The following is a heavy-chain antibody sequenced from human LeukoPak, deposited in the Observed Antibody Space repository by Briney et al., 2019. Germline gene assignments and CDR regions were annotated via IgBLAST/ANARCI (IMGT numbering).Heavy chain of an antibody. CDR3: AKADSNGYGGVLRYFDY. V-gene: IGHV3-23*01. Sequence: GGSLRLSCAASGFTFSSYAMSWVRQAPGKGLQWVSLISGSDYTTYYVDSVKGRFTISRDNSKNTLYLQMNSLRADDTAVYYCAKADSNGYGGVLRYFDYWGQGNLVTVSS. CDR2: ISGSDYTT. D-gene: IGHD5-18*01. CDR1: GFTFSSYA. J-gene: IGHJ4*02.